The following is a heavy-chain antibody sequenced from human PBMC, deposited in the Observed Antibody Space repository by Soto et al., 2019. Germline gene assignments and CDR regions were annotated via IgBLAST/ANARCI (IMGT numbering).Heavy chain of an antibody. CDR2: ISYDGGNK. CDR3: AKVMITFGGTRYGLVI. Sequence: QVQLVESGGGVVQSGRSLRLSCAASGFTFSSYGIHWVRQAPGKGLEWVAFISYDGGNKYYADSVEGRFTISRDNPKNTLFLQMNSLRAEDTAVYYCAKVMITFGGTRYGLVIWGQGTTVTVSS. D-gene: IGHD3-16*01. J-gene: IGHJ6*01. V-gene: IGHV3-30*18. CDR1: GFTFSSYG.